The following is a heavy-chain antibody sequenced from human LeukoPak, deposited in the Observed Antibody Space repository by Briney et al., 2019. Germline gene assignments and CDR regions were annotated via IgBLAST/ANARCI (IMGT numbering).Heavy chain of an antibody. CDR1: GDSITRNY. CDR2: IYYDGST. D-gene: IGHD1-1*01. V-gene: IGHV4-59*08. CDR3: ARRNDPYDLDV. J-gene: IGHJ6*02. Sequence: PSETLSLTCTVSGDSITRNYWTWVRQPPGKGLEWIGYIYYDGSTTYNPSLKSRVTISVGTAKNHFPLELSSVTAADTAVYYCARRNDPYDLDVWGQGTTVTVS.